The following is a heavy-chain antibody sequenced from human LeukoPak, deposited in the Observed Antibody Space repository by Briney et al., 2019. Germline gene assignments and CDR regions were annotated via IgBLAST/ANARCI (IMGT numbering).Heavy chain of an antibody. CDR3: ANEIRPNDH. CDR1: GFTFSSHA. V-gene: IGHV3-23*01. J-gene: IGHJ4*02. D-gene: IGHD4-17*01. Sequence: GGSLRLSCAASGFTFSSHAMSWVRQAPGKRLEWVSAISISGGSTYYADSVKGRFTISRDNSKNTLYLQMNSLRPEDTAVYYCANEIRPNDHWGQGTPVTVSS. CDR2: ISISGGST.